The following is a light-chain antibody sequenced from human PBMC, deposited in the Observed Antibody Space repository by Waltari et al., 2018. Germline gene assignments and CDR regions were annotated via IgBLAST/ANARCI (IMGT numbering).Light chain of an antibody. J-gene: IGKJ1*01. Sequence: DVVLAQSPLSLPVTLGQPASISCRSSQSLVNTDGNIYLNWFHQRPGQSPRRRIYKVSNRDSGVPDRFSGSGSGTDFTLKISRLEADDVGVYFCMQGTHWPPTFGQGTKVEIK. V-gene: IGKV2-30*01. CDR2: KVS. CDR3: MQGTHWPPT. CDR1: QSLVNTDGNIY.